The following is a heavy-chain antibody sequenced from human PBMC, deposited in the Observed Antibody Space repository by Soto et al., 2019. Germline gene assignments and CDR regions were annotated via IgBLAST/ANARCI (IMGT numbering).Heavy chain of an antibody. CDR3: ARRGFWSGPKSVYYYYGMDV. CDR2: ISAYNGNT. J-gene: IGHJ6*02. D-gene: IGHD3-3*01. V-gene: IGHV1-18*01. Sequence: QVQLVQSGAEVKKPGASVKVSCKASGYTFNTFGVTWVRQAPGQGLEWMGWISAYNGNTNYAQNLQGRVTMTTDTSTSTAYMELRSLRSDDTAVYYCARRGFWSGPKSVYYYYGMDVWGQGTTVTVSS. CDR1: GYTFNTFG.